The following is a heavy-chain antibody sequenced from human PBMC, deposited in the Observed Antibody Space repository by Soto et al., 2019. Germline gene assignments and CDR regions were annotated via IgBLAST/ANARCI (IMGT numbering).Heavy chain of an antibody. CDR1: GGSISSGGYS. D-gene: IGHD3-16*01. J-gene: IGHJ4*02. CDR3: ARGGGYTFDY. CDR2: IYHSGST. Sequence: SETLSLTCAVSGGSISSGGYSWSWIRQPPGKGLEWIGYIYHSGSTYYNPSLKSRVTISVDRSKNQFSLKLSSVTAAEKAVYYCARGGGYTFDYWGQGTLVTVSS. V-gene: IGHV4-30-2*01.